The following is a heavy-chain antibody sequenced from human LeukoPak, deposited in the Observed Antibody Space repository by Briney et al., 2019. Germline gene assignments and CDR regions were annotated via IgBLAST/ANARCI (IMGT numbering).Heavy chain of an antibody. CDR3: TRVGYIDEGIDY. J-gene: IGHJ4*02. Sequence: GSLRLSCVASGYPFSSYWMTWVRQAPGKGLEWVANIKQDGSKKSYVDSVKGRFTISRDNAKNSLYLQMNSLRAEDTAIYYCTRVGYIDEGIDYWGQGTLVTVSS. D-gene: IGHD5-24*01. CDR2: IKQDGSKK. V-gene: IGHV3-7*04. CDR1: GYPFSSYW.